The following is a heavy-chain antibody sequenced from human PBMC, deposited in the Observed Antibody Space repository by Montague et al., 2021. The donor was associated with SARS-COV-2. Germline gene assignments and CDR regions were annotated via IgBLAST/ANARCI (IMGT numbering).Heavy chain of an antibody. V-gene: IGHV4-39*01. Sequence: SETLSLTCTVSGDSTSCPNCYWGWIRQPPGKGLDWIGTIYNSGTTYYXPSLKSRLTICIDTSKNQFSLKLSSVTAADTAVYYCARHRNYGDHSLDNWFHPCGQGTLVTVSS. CDR3: ARHRNYGDHSLDNWFHP. D-gene: IGHD4-17*01. J-gene: IGHJ5*02. CDR1: GDSTSCPNCY. CDR2: IYNSGTT.